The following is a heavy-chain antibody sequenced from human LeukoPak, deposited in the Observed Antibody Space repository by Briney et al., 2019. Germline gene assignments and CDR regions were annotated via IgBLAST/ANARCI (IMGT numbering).Heavy chain of an antibody. D-gene: IGHD6-19*01. CDR3: ARGLYSSGWYVSY. CDR1: GYTFTGYY. Sequence: ASVKVSCKASGYTFTGYYMHWVRQAPGQGLEWMGWINPNSGGTNYAQKFQGRVTMTRDTSISTAYMELSRPRSDDTAVYYCARGLYSSGWYVSYWGQGTLVTVSS. J-gene: IGHJ4*02. V-gene: IGHV1-2*02. CDR2: INPNSGGT.